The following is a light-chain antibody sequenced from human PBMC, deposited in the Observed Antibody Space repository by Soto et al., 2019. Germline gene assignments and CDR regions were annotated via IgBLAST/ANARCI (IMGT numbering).Light chain of an antibody. V-gene: IGLV1-44*01. CDR1: NSNIKTNT. CDR3: CSYAGSYTEV. J-gene: IGLJ2*01. Sequence: QSVLTQPPSASGTPGQRVTIPCSGSNSNIKTNTVNWYQQFPGAAPKVVICGSNQRRSGVRARFSGSRSGTSASLAISGLQSGDEATYYCCSYAGSYTEVFGTGTQLTVL. CDR2: GSN.